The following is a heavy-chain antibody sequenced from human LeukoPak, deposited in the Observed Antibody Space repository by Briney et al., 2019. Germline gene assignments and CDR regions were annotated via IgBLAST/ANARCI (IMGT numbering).Heavy chain of an antibody. CDR2: IYYHENT. CDR1: GGSISSSTDY. Sequence: SETPSLTCTVSGGSISSSTDYWGWIRQAPGKGLEWIGNIYYHENTYYNSSLKSRVTISVDTSKNQFSLKLNSVTAADTAVYFCARRAYSTAYWKHFDSWGQGTLVTVSS. CDR3: ARRAYSTAYWKHFDS. J-gene: IGHJ4*02. V-gene: IGHV4-39*01. D-gene: IGHD1-1*01.